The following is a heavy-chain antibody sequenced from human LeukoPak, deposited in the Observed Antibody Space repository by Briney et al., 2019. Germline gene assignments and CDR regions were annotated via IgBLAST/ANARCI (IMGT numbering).Heavy chain of an antibody. CDR2: IYYSGST. J-gene: IGHJ4*02. Sequence: SETLSLTCTVSGGSISSYYWSWIRQPPGKGLEWIGYIYYSGSTNYNPSLKSRVTISVDTSKNQFPLKLNSVTAADTAVYYCASSTRWVDYFDYWGQGTLVTVSS. V-gene: IGHV4-59*01. CDR3: ASSTRWVDYFDY. D-gene: IGHD5-24*01. CDR1: GGSISSYY.